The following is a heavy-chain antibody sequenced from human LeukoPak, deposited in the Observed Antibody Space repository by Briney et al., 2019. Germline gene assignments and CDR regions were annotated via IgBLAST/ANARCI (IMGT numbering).Heavy chain of an antibody. D-gene: IGHD2-2*01. CDR2: INHSGST. J-gene: IGHJ4*02. CDR3: ARLASSTRCYSPCLFDY. V-gene: IGHV4-34*01. Sequence: SETLSLTCAVYGGSFSGYYWSWIRQRPGKGLEWIGEINHSGSTNYNPSLKSRGTISVDTSKNQFSLKLSSVTAADPAVYYCARLASSTRCYSPCLFDYWGQGTLVSVSS. CDR1: GGSFSGYY.